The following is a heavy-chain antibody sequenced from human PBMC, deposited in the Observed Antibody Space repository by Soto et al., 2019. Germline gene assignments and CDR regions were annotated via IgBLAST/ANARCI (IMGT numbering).Heavy chain of an antibody. J-gene: IGHJ6*04. Sequence: GASVKISCKASGYTFTGYYVHWVRQAPGQGLEWMGWINPNSGDTYLAQRFQGRVTMNRDTSIGTAYMELRGLTSDDTAEYYCAKGGAIVAAGTRVYLYNAMEVWGEGTKVTVSS. CDR2: INPNSGDT. D-gene: IGHD1-26*01. V-gene: IGHV1-2*02. CDR3: AKGGAIVAAGTRVYLYNAMEV. CDR1: GYTFTGYY.